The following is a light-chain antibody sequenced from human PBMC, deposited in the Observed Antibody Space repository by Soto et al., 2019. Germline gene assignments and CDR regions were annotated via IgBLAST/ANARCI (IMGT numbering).Light chain of an antibody. J-gene: IGLJ2*01. CDR1: SSNIGSNT. V-gene: IGLV1-44*01. CDR3: AAWDDFLHAVV. Sequence: QSVLTQPPSASGTPGQRVTISCSGSSSNIGSNTVNWYQQLPGTAPKLLISSNDQRPSGVPDRFSGSKSGTSASLAISGLQSDDESDYYCAAWDDFLHAVVFGGGTKVTVL. CDR2: SND.